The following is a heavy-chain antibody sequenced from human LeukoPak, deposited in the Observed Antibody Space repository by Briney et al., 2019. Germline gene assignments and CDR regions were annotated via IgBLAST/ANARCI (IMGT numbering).Heavy chain of an antibody. D-gene: IGHD5-24*01. CDR1: GGSINSYY. CDR3: ARRVATKPKYCFDN. Sequence: PSETLSLTCTVSGGSINSYYWTWIRQPPGKGLEWMGYIFYTGSTNYNPSIKSRVTISLDTSQNQFSLRLSSVTAADTAVYYCARRVATKPKYCFDNWGQGTLVTVST. V-gene: IGHV4-59*08. CDR2: IFYTGST. J-gene: IGHJ4*02.